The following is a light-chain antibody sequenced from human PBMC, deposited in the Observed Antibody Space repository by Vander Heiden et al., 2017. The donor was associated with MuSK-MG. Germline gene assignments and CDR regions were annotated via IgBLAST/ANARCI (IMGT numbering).Light chain of an antibody. CDR1: QSVSRY. V-gene: IGKV3-11*01. CDR3: QQRSNWPLT. CDR2: DAS. Sequence: EIVLTQSPATVSLSPGERATLSCRASQSVSRYLAWYQQKSGQPPRLLIYDASNRATGISARFSGSGSRTDFTLTISSLEPEDFAVYYCQQRSNWPLTFGGGTKVEIK. J-gene: IGKJ4*01.